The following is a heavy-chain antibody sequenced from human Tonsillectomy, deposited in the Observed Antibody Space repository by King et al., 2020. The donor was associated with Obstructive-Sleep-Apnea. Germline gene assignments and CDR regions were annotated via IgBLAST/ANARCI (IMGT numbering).Heavy chain of an antibody. D-gene: IGHD6-19*01. CDR1: GYTFTGYY. J-gene: IGHJ4*02. Sequence: QWQLVQSGAEVKKPGASVKVSCKASGYTFTGYYMHWVRQAPGQGLEGMGWINPNSGGTNYAQKFQGRVTMTRDTSISTAYMELSRLRSDDTAVYYCARDAVAGKRGNYFDYWGQGTLVTVSS. CDR3: ARDAVAGKRGNYFDY. CDR2: INPNSGGT. V-gene: IGHV1-2*02.